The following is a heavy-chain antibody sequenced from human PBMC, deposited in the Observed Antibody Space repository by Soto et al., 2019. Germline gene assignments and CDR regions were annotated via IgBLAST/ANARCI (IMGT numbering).Heavy chain of an antibody. CDR3: ARGVYRSGYYEDRKPSYYFDY. D-gene: IGHD3-22*01. J-gene: IGHJ4*02. CDR2: IWYDGFHN. Sequence: QVQLVESGGGVVQPGRSLRLSCAASGFTFSSYGMNWVRQAPGKGLEWVAVIWYDGFHNYYADSVKGRFTISRDNSKSTLYLQMNSLRAEDAAVSYCARGVYRSGYYEDRKPSYYFDYWGQGTLVTVSS. V-gene: IGHV3-33*01. CDR1: GFTFSSYG.